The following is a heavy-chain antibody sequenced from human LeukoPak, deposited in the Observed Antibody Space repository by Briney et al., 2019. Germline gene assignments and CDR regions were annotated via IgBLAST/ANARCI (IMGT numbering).Heavy chain of an antibody. CDR3: ARDRTGDGYNTE. Sequence: SETLSLTCSVSGGSISSYYWSWIRQPPGKGLEWIGYIYYTGSTNYNPSLKSRVTISVDTSKNQFSLKLTSVTAADTAVYYCARDRTGDGYNTEWGQGTLVTVSS. V-gene: IGHV4-59*01. CDR1: GGSISSYY. J-gene: IGHJ4*02. D-gene: IGHD5-24*01. CDR2: IYYTGST.